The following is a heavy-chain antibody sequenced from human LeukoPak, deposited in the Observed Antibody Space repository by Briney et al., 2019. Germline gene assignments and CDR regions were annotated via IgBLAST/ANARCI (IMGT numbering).Heavy chain of an antibody. Sequence: SLRLSCAAFGFTFDEYAMHWVRQAPGKGLEWVSGISRNSGSIGYADSVKGRFTISRDNAKKSLYLQMNSLRAEDTAVYYCAALGLGIEGNDAFDIWGQGTMVTVSS. CDR3: AALGLGIEGNDAFDI. V-gene: IGHV3-9*01. CDR1: GFTFDEYA. CDR2: ISRNSGSI. J-gene: IGHJ3*02. D-gene: IGHD7-27*01.